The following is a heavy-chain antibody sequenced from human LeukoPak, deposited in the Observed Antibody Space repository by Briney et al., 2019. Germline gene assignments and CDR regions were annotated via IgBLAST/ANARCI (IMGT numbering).Heavy chain of an antibody. CDR3: AKEAPHTEVLIAIPEWNYVDY. J-gene: IGHJ4*02. CDR2: VTSSADAT. CDR1: GFSFRNYA. D-gene: IGHD2-21*01. Sequence: PGGSLRLSCAASGFSFRNYAMSWVRQAPGKGLEWVSTVTSSADATHYADSVKGRFTISREFPRNILYLQMNRLRAEDTAVYYCAKEAPHTEVLIAIPEWNYVDYWGQGVLVAVSS. V-gene: IGHV3-23*01.